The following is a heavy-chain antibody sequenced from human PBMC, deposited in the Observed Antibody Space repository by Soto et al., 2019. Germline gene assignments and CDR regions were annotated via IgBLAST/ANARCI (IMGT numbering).Heavy chain of an antibody. CDR1: GYTFTSYY. CDR2: INPSGGST. CDR3: ARDGSLAARPRDFDY. Sequence: QVQLVQSGAEVKKPGASVKVSCKASGYTFTSYYMHWVRQAPGQGLEWIGIINPSGGSTSYAEKFQDRVTMTRATSTSTVDMELSSLRSEDTAVYYCARDGSLAARPRDFDYWGQGPLVTVSS. D-gene: IGHD6-6*01. J-gene: IGHJ4*02. V-gene: IGHV1-46*03.